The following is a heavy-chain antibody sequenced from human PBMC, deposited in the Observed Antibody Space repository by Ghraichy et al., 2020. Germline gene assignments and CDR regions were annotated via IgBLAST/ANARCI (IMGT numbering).Heavy chain of an antibody. V-gene: IGHV6-1*01. CDR1: GDSVSSNSAA. Sequence: SQTLSLTCAISGDSVSSNSAAWNWIRQSPSRGLEWLGRTYYRSKWYNDYAVSVKSRITINPDKSKNQFSLQLNSVTPEDTAVYYCARAEISSWGVYHILRDAFDIWGQGTMVTVSS. J-gene: IGHJ3*02. D-gene: IGHD6-13*01. CDR2: TYYRSKWYN. CDR3: ARAEISSWGVYHILRDAFDI.